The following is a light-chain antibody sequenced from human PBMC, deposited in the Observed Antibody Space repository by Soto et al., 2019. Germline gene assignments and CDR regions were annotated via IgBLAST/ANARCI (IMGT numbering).Light chain of an antibody. V-gene: IGKV3-11*01. Sequence: DIVLTQSPSTLSLSPGARAPLSCRARKSISSYLAWYQHQPGQAPRLLIYDASNRATGIPARFSGSGSGTDFTLTISRLEPEDSAVYYCQQRSNWLFGPGTKVDNK. CDR1: KSISSY. CDR2: DAS. J-gene: IGKJ3*01. CDR3: QQRSNWL.